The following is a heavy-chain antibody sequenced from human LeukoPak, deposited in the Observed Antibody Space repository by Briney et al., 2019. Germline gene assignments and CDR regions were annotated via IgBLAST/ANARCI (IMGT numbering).Heavy chain of an antibody. Sequence: SETLSLTCTVSGGSISSGSYYWRWIRQPAGKGLEWIGRICTSGSTNYNPSLKSRVTISVDTSKNQFSLKLSSVTAADTAVYYCARGIGRAVAAHFDYWGQGTLVTVSS. CDR3: ARGIGRAVAAHFDY. V-gene: IGHV4-61*02. CDR2: ICTSGST. D-gene: IGHD6-19*01. J-gene: IGHJ4*02. CDR1: GGSISSGSYY.